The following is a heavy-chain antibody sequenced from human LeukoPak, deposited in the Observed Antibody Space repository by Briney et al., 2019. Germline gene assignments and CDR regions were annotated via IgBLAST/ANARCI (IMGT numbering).Heavy chain of an antibody. CDR2: INHSGST. CDR3: ARFRDCSGGSCYFDY. V-gene: IGHV4-34*01. D-gene: IGHD2-15*01. J-gene: IGHJ4*02. Sequence: SETLSLTCAVYGGSFSGYYWSWIRQPPGKGLEWIGEINHSGSTNYNPSLKSRVTISVGTSKNQFSLKLSSVTAADTAVYYCARFRDCSGGSCYFDYWGQGTLVTVSS. CDR1: GGSFSGYY.